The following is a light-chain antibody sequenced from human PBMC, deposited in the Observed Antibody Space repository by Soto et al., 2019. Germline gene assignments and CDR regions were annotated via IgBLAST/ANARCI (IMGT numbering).Light chain of an antibody. Sequence: DIQMTQSPSTLSASVGDRVSITCRASQSIGDWLAWYQQKPGKAPKLLIYKASNLQSGVPSRFSGSGSGTEFDLTISIIRPDDFASYYCQRYDCYSPTWTFGQGTKVDIK. CDR1: QSIGDW. CDR3: QRYDCYSPTWT. CDR2: KAS. V-gene: IGKV1-5*03. J-gene: IGKJ1*01.